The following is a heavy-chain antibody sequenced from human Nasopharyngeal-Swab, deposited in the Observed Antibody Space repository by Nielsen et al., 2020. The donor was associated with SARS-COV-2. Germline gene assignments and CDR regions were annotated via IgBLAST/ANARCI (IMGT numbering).Heavy chain of an antibody. CDR3: STGGYTSGLDY. CDR1: GLTFSKAC. CDR2: IKSRSDGGTT. J-gene: IGHJ4*02. D-gene: IGHD5-18*01. V-gene: IGHV3-15*01. Sequence: GGSLRLSCAASGLTFSKACMNWVRQAPGRGLEWVGRIKSRSDGGTTCYAAPVKGRFTISRDDSENTVYLQMNSLQTDDTAVYYCSTGGYTSGLDYWGQGTLVTVSS.